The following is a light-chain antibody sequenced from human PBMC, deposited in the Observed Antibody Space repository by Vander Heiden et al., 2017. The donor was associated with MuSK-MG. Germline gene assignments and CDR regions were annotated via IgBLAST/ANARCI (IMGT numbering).Light chain of an antibody. Sequence: EIVLTQSPATLSLSPGERATLSCRASQSASSYLAWYQQKPGQAPRLLIYDASNRATGIPARFSGSGSGTDFTLTISSLEPEDFAVYYCQQWRNCLGTFGHGTKVXIK. CDR2: DAS. CDR3: QQWRNCLGT. V-gene: IGKV3-11*01. J-gene: IGKJ3*01. CDR1: QSASSY.